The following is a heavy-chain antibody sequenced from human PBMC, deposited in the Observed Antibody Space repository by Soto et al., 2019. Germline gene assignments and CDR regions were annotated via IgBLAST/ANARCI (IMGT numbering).Heavy chain of an antibody. CDR1: GFTFSSYS. Sequence: GGSLRLSCAASGFTFSSYSMNWVRQAPGKGLEWVSSISSSSSYIYYADSVKGRFTISRDNAKNSLYLQMNSLRAEDTAVYYCATLLVVPAAIYYYYYGMDVWGQGTTVTVSS. D-gene: IGHD2-2*01. CDR2: ISSSSSYI. J-gene: IGHJ6*02. V-gene: IGHV3-21*01. CDR3: ATLLVVPAAIYYYYYGMDV.